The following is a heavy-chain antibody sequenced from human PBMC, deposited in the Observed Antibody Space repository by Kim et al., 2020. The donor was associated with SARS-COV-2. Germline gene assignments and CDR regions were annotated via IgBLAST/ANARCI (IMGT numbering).Heavy chain of an antibody. CDR3: ARGSRAAAINAGAFDI. CDR2: ISRSGSTI. J-gene: IGHJ3*02. V-gene: IGHV3-48*03. CDR1: GFTFSSYE. Sequence: GGSLRLSCAASGFTFSSYEMNWVRQAPGKGLEWVSYISRSGSTIYYADSVKGRFTISRDNAKNSLYLQMNSLRAEDTAVYYCARGSRAAAINAGAFDIWGQGTMVTASS. D-gene: IGHD6-13*01.